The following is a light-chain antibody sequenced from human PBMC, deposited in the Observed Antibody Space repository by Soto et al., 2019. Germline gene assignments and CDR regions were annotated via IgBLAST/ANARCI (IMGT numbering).Light chain of an antibody. Sequence: QSVLTQPASVSGSPGQSITISCTGTTTDVGGYNFVSWYQHHPGKAPKLMIYNAFDRPSGVSNRFSGSKSGNTASLTISGLQAEDEAHSYCSSYTRGRVVFGGGTKLTVL. J-gene: IGLJ2*01. CDR3: SSYTRGRVV. CDR2: NAF. CDR1: TTDVGGYNF. V-gene: IGLV2-14*03.